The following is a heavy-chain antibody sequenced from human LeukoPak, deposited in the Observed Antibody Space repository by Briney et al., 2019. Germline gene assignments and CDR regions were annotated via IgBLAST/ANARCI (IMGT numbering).Heavy chain of an antibody. J-gene: IGHJ6*03. CDR2: INHSGST. CDR1: GGSISSGSYY. D-gene: IGHD3-22*01. Sequence: PSETLSLTCTVSGGSISSGSYYWSWIRQPPGKGLEWIGEINHSGSTNYNPSLKSRVTISVDTSKNQFSLKLSSVTAADTAVYYCARGAVTGITVIVGAYYMDVWGKGTSVTVSS. V-gene: IGHV4-39*07. CDR3: ARGAVTGITVIVGAYYMDV.